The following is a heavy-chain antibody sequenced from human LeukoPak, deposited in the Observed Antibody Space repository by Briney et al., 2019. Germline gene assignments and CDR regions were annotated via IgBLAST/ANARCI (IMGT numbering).Heavy chain of an antibody. V-gene: IGHV1-2*04. CDR3: AREDYVWGSYRNDAFDI. Sequence: ASVTVSCKASGYTFTGYYMHWVRQAPGQGLEWMGWINPNSGGTNYAQKFQGWVTMTRDTSISTAYMELSRLRSDDTAVYYCAREDYVWGSYRNDAFDIWGQGTMVTVSS. J-gene: IGHJ3*02. D-gene: IGHD3-16*02. CDR2: INPNSGGT. CDR1: GYTFTGYY.